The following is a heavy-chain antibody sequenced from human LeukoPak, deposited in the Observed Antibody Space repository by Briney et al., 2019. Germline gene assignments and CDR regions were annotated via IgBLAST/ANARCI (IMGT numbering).Heavy chain of an antibody. Sequence: PGGSLRLSCAASGFTVSSNYMSWVRQAPGKGLEWVSVIYSGGSTYYADSVKGRFTISRDDSKNTLYLQMNILRAEDTAVYFCAREQWLDHWGQGTLVTVSS. V-gene: IGHV3-53*01. CDR2: IYSGGST. J-gene: IGHJ4*02. CDR1: GFTVSSNY. D-gene: IGHD6-19*01. CDR3: AREQWLDH.